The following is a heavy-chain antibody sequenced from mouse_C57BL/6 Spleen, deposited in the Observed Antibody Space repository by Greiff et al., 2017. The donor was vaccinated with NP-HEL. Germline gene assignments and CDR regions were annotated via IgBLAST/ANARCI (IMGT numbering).Heavy chain of an antibody. V-gene: IGHV5-17*01. CDR3: ARLLITTVSFDY. D-gene: IGHD1-1*01. Sequence: EVKLVESGGGLVKPGGSLKLSCAASGFTFSDYGMHWVRQAPEKGLEWVAYISSGSSTIYYADTVKGRFTISRDNAKNTLFLQMTSLKSEDTAMYYCARLLITTVSFDYWGQGTTLTVSS. CDR1: GFTFSDYG. CDR2: ISSGSSTI. J-gene: IGHJ2*01.